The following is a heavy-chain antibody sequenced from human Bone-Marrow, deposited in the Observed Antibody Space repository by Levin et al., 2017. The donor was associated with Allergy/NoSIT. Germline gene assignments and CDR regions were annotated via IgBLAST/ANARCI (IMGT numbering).Heavy chain of an antibody. CDR1: GGTFSSYA. V-gene: IGHV1-69*13. J-gene: IGHJ6*02. Sequence: SVKVSCKASGGTFSSYAISWVRQAPGQGLEWMGGIIPIFGTANYAQKFQGRVTITADESTSTAYMELSSLRSEDTAVYYCARTAYYYYYGMDVWGQGTTVTVSS. CDR2: IIPIFGTA. CDR3: ARTAYYYYYGMDV.